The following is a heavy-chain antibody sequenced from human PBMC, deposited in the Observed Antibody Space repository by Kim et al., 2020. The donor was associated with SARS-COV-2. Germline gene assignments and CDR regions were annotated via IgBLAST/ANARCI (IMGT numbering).Heavy chain of an antibody. CDR3: ARGYSSNYYYMDV. J-gene: IGHJ6*03. CDR1: GFTFSSYA. CDR2: ISYDGSNK. V-gene: IGHV3-30-3*01. D-gene: IGHD6-13*01. Sequence: GSLRLSCAASGFTFSSYAMHWVRQAPGKGLEWVAVISYDGSNKYYADSVKGRFTISRDNSKNTLYLQMNSLRAEDTAVYYCARGYSSNYYYMDVWGKGT.